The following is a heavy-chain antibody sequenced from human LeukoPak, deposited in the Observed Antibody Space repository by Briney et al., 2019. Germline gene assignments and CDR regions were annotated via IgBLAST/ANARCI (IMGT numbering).Heavy chain of an antibody. Sequence: GGSLRLSCAASGFTFSSYAMSWVRQAPGKGLEWVASISRSGGGTYYADSVKGRFTISRDNSKNTLYLQMNSLIAEDTAVYYCAKGRKSGYSYGEDYYFGYWGQGTLVTVSS. CDR3: AKGRKSGYSYGEDYYFGY. V-gene: IGHV3-23*01. CDR1: GFTFSSYA. CDR2: ISRSGGGT. J-gene: IGHJ4*02. D-gene: IGHD5-18*01.